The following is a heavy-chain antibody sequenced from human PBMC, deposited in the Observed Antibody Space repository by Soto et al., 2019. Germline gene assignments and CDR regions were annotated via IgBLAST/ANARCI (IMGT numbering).Heavy chain of an antibody. Sequence: SETLSLTCTVSGGSISSYYWSWIRQPPGKGLEWIGYIYYSGSTNYNPSLKSRVTISVDTPKNQFSLKLSSVTAADTAVYYCARRRRGMGAFDIWGQGTMVTVSS. CDR2: IYYSGST. J-gene: IGHJ3*02. CDR1: GGSISSYY. D-gene: IGHD3-16*01. V-gene: IGHV4-59*08. CDR3: ARRRRGMGAFDI.